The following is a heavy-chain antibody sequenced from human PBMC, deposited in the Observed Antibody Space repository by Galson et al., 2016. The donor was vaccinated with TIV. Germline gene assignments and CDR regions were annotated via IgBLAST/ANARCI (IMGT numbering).Heavy chain of an antibody. V-gene: IGHV3-9*01. CDR3: CKGSGDAPYYFYMDV. Sequence: SLRLSCAASGFTFDDYALHWVRQAPGKGLEWVSGISWNGGVVGSADSVKGRLTISRDNAKKSLYLQMNSLTTDDTAVYFCCKGSGDAPYYFYMDVWGEGTTVTVSS. CDR1: GFTFDDYA. CDR2: ISWNGGVV. J-gene: IGHJ6*03. D-gene: IGHD2-21*01.